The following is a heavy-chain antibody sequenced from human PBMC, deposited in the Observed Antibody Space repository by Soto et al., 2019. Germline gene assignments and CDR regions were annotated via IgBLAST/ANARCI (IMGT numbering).Heavy chain of an antibody. CDR3: ARASAVVVLAAIVHYYYYYMDV. D-gene: IGHD2-2*02. J-gene: IGHJ6*03. V-gene: IGHV3-74*01. CDR2: INSDGSST. Sequence: EVQLVESGGGLVQPGGSLRLSCAASGFTFSSHWMHWVRQAPGKGLVWVSRINSDGSSTSYADSVKGRFTISRDNAKNTMYLQMNSLRAEATAVYYCARASAVVVLAAIVHYYYYYMDVWGKGTTVTVSS. CDR1: GFTFSSHW.